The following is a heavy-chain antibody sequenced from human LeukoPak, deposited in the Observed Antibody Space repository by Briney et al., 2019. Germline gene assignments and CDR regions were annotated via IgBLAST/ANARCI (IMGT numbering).Heavy chain of an antibody. Sequence: ASVKVSYKASGYTFTSYGISWVRQAPGQGLEWMGWISAYNGNTNYAQKLQGRVTMTTDTSTSTAYMELRSLRSDDTAVYYCARGRARELANNWNIDYWGQGTLVTVSS. CDR3: ARGRARELANNWNIDY. J-gene: IGHJ4*02. V-gene: IGHV1-18*01. D-gene: IGHD1-1*01. CDR2: ISAYNGNT. CDR1: GYTFTSYG.